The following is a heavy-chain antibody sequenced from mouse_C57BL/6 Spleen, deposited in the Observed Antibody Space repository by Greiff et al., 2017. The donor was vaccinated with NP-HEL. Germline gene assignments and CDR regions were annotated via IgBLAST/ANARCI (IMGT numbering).Heavy chain of an antibody. J-gene: IGHJ1*03. CDR3: TRRNYYGRSTGYFDV. CDR1: GFTFSDYG. Sequence: EVQGVESGGGLVKPGGSLKLSCAASGFTFSDYGMHWVRQAPAKGLEWVAYISSGSSTIYYADTVTGRFTISRDNAKNTLFLQMTSLRSEDTAMYYCTRRNYYGRSTGYFDVWGTGTTVTVSS. V-gene: IGHV5-17*01. CDR2: ISSGSSTI. D-gene: IGHD1-1*01.